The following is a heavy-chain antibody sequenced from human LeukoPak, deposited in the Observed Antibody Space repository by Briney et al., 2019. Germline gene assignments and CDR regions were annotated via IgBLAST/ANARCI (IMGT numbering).Heavy chain of an antibody. Sequence: PSETLSLTCAVYGGSFSGYYWSWIRQPPGKGLEWIGEINHSGSTNYNPSLKSRVTISVDTSKNQFSLKLSPVTAADTAVYYCARGDPTGPIDYWGQGTLVTVSS. D-gene: IGHD1-7*01. J-gene: IGHJ4*02. V-gene: IGHV4-34*01. CDR2: INHSGST. CDR1: GGSFSGYY. CDR3: ARGDPTGPIDY.